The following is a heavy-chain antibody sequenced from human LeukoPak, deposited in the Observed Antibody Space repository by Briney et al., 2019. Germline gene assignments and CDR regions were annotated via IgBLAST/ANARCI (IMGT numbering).Heavy chain of an antibody. J-gene: IGHJ5*02. CDR3: ARGGYCSSTSCYGRRGWFDP. CDR1: GGSISSYY. V-gene: IGHV4-59*12. D-gene: IGHD2-2*03. CDR2: IYYSGST. Sequence: PSETLSLTCTVSGGSISSYYWSWIRQPPGKGLEWIGYIYYSGSTNYNPSLKSRVTISVDTSKNQFSLKLSSVTAADTAVYYCARGGYCSSTSCYGRRGWFDPWGQGTLVTVSS.